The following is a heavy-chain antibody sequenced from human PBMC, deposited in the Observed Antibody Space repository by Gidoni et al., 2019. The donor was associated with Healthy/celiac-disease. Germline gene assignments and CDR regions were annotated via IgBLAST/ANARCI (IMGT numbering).Heavy chain of an antibody. Sequence: QVQLQQWGAGLLKPSATLSLTCAVYVVSFSGYYWSWIRQPPGKGLEWIGEINHSGSTNYNPSLKSRVTISVDTSKNQFSLKLSSVTAADTAVYYCARGHYYGSGSYYRDWGQGTLVTVSS. V-gene: IGHV4-34*01. CDR3: ARGHYYGSGSYYRD. CDR2: INHSGST. CDR1: VVSFSGYY. D-gene: IGHD3-10*01. J-gene: IGHJ4*02.